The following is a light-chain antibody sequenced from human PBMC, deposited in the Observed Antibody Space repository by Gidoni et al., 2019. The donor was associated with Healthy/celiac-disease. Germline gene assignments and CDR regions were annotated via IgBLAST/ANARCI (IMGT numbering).Light chain of an antibody. J-gene: IGKJ4*01. Sequence: EIVLTQSPGTLSCSPGERATLSCRASQSVSSSYLAGYQQKPGQAPRPLIYCSSSSATGIPDRFICSGSGTYFTLTISRLEPEFFALYYCQQYGSSPLPFGGGTKVEIK. CDR2: CSS. CDR1: QSVSSSY. CDR3: QQYGSSPLP. V-gene: IGKV3-20*01.